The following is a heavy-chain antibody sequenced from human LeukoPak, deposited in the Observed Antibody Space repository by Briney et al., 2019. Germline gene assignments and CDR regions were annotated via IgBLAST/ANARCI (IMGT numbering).Heavy chain of an antibody. Sequence: PGGSLRLSCAASGFTFSSYSMNWVRQAPGKGLEWVSSISSSSSYIYCADSVKGRFTISRDNAKNSLYLQMNSLRAEDTAVYYCARDLNEYDAFDIWGQGTMVTVSS. J-gene: IGHJ3*02. CDR2: ISSSSSYI. CDR1: GFTFSSYS. CDR3: ARDLNEYDAFDI. D-gene: IGHD1-1*01. V-gene: IGHV3-21*01.